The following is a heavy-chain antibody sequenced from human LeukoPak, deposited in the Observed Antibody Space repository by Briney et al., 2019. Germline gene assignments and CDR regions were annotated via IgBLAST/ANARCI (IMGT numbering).Heavy chain of an antibody. V-gene: IGHV1-18*01. D-gene: IGHD6-19*01. CDR1: GYTFTSYG. CDR3: ARASAVAGTRDAFDI. Sequence: ASVKVSCKAPGYTFTSYGISWVRQAPGQGLEWMGWISAYNGNTNYAQKLQGRVTMTTDTSTSTAYMELRSLRSDDTAVYYCARASAVAGTRDAFDIWGQGTMVTVSS. J-gene: IGHJ3*02. CDR2: ISAYNGNT.